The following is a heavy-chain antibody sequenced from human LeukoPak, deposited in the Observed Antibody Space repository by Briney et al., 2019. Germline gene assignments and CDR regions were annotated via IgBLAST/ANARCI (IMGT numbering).Heavy chain of an antibody. D-gene: IGHD3-22*01. CDR2: INPNSGGT. J-gene: IGHJ4*02. V-gene: IGHV1-2*02. CDR1: GYTFTGYY. CDR3: ARDPSFFMIVVPYFDY. Sequence: ASVKVSCKASGYTFTGYYMHWVRQAPGQGLEWMGWINPNSGGTNYAQKFQGRVTMTRDTSISTAYMELSRLRSDDVAVYYCARDPSFFMIVVPYFDYWGQGTLVTVSS.